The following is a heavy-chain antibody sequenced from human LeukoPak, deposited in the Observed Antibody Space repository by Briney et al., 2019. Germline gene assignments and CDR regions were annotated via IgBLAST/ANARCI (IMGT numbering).Heavy chain of an antibody. V-gene: IGHV4-34*01. D-gene: IGHD4-23*01. CDR1: GGSISSGGYY. CDR3: ARREPHGDYGGKIRYYYYMDV. J-gene: IGHJ6*03. CDR2: INHSGNT. Sequence: PSETLSLTCAVSGGSISSGGYYWSWIRQPPGKGLEWIGEINHSGNTNSNPSLKSRVTMSVDTSKDQFSLKLSSLTATDTAMYYSARREPHGDYGGKIRYYYYMDVWGKGTTITISS.